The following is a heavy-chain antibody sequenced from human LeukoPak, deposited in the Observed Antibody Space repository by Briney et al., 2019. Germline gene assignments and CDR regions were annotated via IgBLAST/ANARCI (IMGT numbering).Heavy chain of an antibody. CDR1: GGSISSGSHY. CDR3: ARAPTISGYYENWFDP. Sequence: SETLSLTCTVSGGSISSGSHYWSWIRQPAGKGLEWIGRIYTSGSTNYNPSLKSRVTISVDTSKNQFSLKLSSVTAADTAVYYCARAPTISGYYENWFDPWGQGTLVTVSS. D-gene: IGHD3-22*01. V-gene: IGHV4-61*02. CDR2: IYTSGST. J-gene: IGHJ5*02.